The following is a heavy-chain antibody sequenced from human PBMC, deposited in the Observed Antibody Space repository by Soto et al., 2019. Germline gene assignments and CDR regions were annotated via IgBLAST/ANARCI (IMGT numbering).Heavy chain of an antibody. Sequence: PEESLKISCKGSGYIFTSYWIGWVRQMPGKGLEWMGIIYPGDSDTRYSPSFQGQVTISADKSISTAYLQWSSLKASDTAMYYCARGPGESVEGDEYYYGMDVWGQGNTVTVSS. V-gene: IGHV5-51*01. CDR1: GYIFTSYW. CDR2: IYPGDSDT. CDR3: ARGPGESVEGDEYYYGMDV. J-gene: IGHJ6*02. D-gene: IGHD3-16*01.